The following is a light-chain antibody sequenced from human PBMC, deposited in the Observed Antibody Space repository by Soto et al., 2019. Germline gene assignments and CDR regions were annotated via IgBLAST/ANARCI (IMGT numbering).Light chain of an antibody. CDR3: SSYTTSNTRQIV. J-gene: IGLJ1*01. CDR2: DVS. V-gene: IGLV2-14*01. CDR1: SSDVGGYNY. Sequence: QSVLTQPASVSGSPGQSITISCTGTSSDVGGYNYVSWYQQHPGKAPKFVIYDVSNRPSGVSNRFSGSKSDNTASLTISGLQAEDEADYSCSSYTTSNTRQIVFGTGTKVTVL.